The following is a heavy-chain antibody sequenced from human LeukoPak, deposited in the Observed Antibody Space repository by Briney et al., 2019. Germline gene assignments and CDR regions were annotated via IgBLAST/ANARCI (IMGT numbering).Heavy chain of an antibody. Sequence: GGSLRLSCAASGFVFSRKDMHWIRQVRGKGLEWVSTIGVVSDTYYSDSVKGRFFISREDDKNSLYLQMNSLTAGDTGVYYCARGGRSSDTFDFGGQGTLVTVS. V-gene: IGHV3-13*01. CDR1: GFVFSRKD. D-gene: IGHD1-26*01. CDR3: ARGGRSSDTFDF. CDR2: IGVVSDT. J-gene: IGHJ4*02.